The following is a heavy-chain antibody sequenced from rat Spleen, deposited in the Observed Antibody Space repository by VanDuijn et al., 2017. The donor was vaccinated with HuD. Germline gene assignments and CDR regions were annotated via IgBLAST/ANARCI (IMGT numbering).Heavy chain of an antibody. CDR1: GFSLTSYN. Sequence: QVQLKESGPGLVQPSQTLSLTCTVSGFSLTSYNVHWVRQPTGKGLEWMGIIWTGGSTDYNSTSKSRLSISRDTSKSQVFLKMNSLQTEDTATYYCARSDYSSPYYFDYWGQGVMVTVSS. V-gene: IGHV2-30*01. D-gene: IGHD1-2*01. CDR2: IWTGGST. J-gene: IGHJ2*01. CDR3: ARSDYSSPYYFDY.